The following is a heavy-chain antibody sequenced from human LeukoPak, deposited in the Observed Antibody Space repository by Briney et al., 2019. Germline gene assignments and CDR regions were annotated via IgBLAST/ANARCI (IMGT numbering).Heavy chain of an antibody. V-gene: IGHV3-48*03. CDR2: ISSSGSTI. CDR1: GFTFSSYE. CDR3: ARVRQGGDDY. J-gene: IGHJ4*02. Sequence: PGGSLRLSCAASGFTFSSYEMNWVRQAPGKGLEWVSHISSSGSTIYYADSVKGRFTISRDNAKNSLYLQMNSLRAEDTAVYYCARVRQGGDDYWGQGTLVTVSS. D-gene: IGHD3-16*01.